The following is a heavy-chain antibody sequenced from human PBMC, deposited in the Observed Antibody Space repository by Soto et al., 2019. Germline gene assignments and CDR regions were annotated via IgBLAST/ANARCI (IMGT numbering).Heavy chain of an antibody. CDR1: GYIFIGYY. J-gene: IGHJ6*02. CDR2: INPNSGGT. D-gene: IGHD6-6*01. V-gene: IGHV1-2*04. Sequence: ASVKVSCKASGYIFIGYYLHWVRQAPGQGLEWMGWINPNSGGTNYAQKFQGWVTMTRDTSISTAYMELSRLRSDDTAVYYCARFQSIAQPYGLDVWGQGPTVTVSS. CDR3: ARFQSIAQPYGLDV.